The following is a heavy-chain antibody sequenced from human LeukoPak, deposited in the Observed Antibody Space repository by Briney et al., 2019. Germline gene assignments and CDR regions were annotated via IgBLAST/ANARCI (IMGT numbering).Heavy chain of an antibody. CDR3: AKDPEGYDFWSGYFPHLDY. D-gene: IGHD3-3*01. CDR2: INTDGSST. Sequence: GGSLRLSCAASGFTFSSYWMHWVRQAPGKGLVWVSRINTDGSSTSYADSVKGRFTISRDNAKNTLYLQMNSLRAEDTAVYYCAKDPEGYDFWSGYFPHLDYWGQGTLVTVSS. J-gene: IGHJ4*02. CDR1: GFTFSSYW. V-gene: IGHV3-74*01.